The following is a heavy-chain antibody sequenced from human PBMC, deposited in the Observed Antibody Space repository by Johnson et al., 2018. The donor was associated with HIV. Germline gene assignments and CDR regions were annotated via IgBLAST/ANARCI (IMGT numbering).Heavy chain of an antibody. D-gene: IGHD1-26*01. Sequence: QVQLVESGGGVVQPGRSLRLSCAASGFTFSSYAMHWVRQAPGKGLEWVSTVSDGAGNTYYADSVTGRFTISRDNSKNTVYLQMNSLRAEDTAVYYCARDRGGGSYHGAFDIWGQGTMVTVSS. V-gene: IGHV3-30*14. CDR2: VSDGAGNT. J-gene: IGHJ3*02. CDR1: GFTFSSYA. CDR3: ARDRGGGSYHGAFDI.